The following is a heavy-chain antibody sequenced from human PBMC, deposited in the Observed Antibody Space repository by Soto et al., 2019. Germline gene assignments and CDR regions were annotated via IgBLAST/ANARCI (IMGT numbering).Heavy chain of an antibody. CDR3: ARDFEVGYCGGDCPIDY. J-gene: IGHJ4*02. CDR1: GVTFSSYE. CDR2: ISSSGSTI. D-gene: IGHD2-21*02. Sequence: GWSLRLSCAASGVTFSSYEMNWVRQAPGKGLEWVSYISSSGSTIYYADSVKGRFTISRDNAKNSLYLQMNSLRAEDTAVYYCARDFEVGYCGGDCPIDYWGQGTLVTVSS. V-gene: IGHV3-48*03.